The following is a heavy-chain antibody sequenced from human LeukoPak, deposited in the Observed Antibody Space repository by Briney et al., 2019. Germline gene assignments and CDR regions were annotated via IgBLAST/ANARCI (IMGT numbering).Heavy chain of an antibody. CDR3: ARAQGYCSSTSCFNWFDP. J-gene: IGHJ5*02. V-gene: IGHV4-30-4*01. Sequence: SQPLSLTCTVSGGSISSGDYYWSWIRQPPGKGLEWIGYIYYSGSTYYNPSLKSRVTISVDTSKNQFSLKLSSVTAADTAVYYCARAQGYCSSTSCFNWFDPWGQGTLVTVSS. CDR2: IYYSGST. CDR1: GGSISSGDYY. D-gene: IGHD2-2*01.